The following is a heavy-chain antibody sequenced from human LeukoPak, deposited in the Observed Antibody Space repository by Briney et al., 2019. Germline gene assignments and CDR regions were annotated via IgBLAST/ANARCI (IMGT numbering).Heavy chain of an antibody. V-gene: IGHV1-2*02. CDR2: INPNSGGT. CDR3: ARGDCSSTSCCAGSMDDTRYYYYYMDV. Sequence: ASVKVSCKASGYTFTGYYMHWVRQAPGQGLEWMGWINPNSGGTNYAQKFQGRVTMTRDTSISTAYMELSRLRSDDTAVYYCARGDCSSTSCCAGSMDDTRYYYYYMDVWGKGTTVTVSS. J-gene: IGHJ6*03. D-gene: IGHD2-2*01. CDR1: GYTFTGYY.